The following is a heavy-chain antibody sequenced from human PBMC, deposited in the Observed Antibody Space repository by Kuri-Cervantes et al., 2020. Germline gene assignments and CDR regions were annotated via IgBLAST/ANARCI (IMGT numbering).Heavy chain of an antibody. CDR1: GYTFTSYA. Sequence: SVKVSCKASGYTFTSYAMNWVRQARGQRLEWIGWIVVGSGNTNYAQKFQERVTITRDMSTSTAYMELSSLRSEDTAVYYCAAESLVGATAEFDYWGQGTLVTVSS. J-gene: IGHJ4*02. CDR2: IVVGSGNT. D-gene: IGHD1-26*01. CDR3: AAESLVGATAEFDY. V-gene: IGHV1-58*02.